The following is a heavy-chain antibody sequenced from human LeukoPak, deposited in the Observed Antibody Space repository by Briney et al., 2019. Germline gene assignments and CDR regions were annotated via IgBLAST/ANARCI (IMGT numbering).Heavy chain of an antibody. CDR3: ARDRQYWEPLDY. V-gene: IGHV3-64*01. J-gene: IGHJ4*02. CDR1: GFTFSSYS. CDR2: ISSNGRRT. D-gene: IGHD1-26*01. Sequence: PGGSLRLSCAASGFTFSSYSMHWVRQAPGKGLEYVSAISSNGRRTYYANSVKGRFTISRDNVKNSLYLQMNSLRAEDTAVYYCARDRQYWEPLDYWGQGTLVTVSS.